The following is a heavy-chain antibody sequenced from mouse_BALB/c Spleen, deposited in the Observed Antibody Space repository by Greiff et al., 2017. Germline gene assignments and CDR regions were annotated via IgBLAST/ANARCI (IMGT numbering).Heavy chain of an antibody. D-gene: IGHD1-1*01. CDR3: ARNYYPYWYFDV. Sequence: VQLKESGPELVQPGASVKMSCKASGYTFTSYVMHWVKQQPGQGLEWIGYINPYNDGTKYNEKFKGKATLTSDKSSSTAYMELSSLTSEDSAVYYCARNYYPYWYFDVWGAGTTVTVAA. V-gene: IGHV1-14*01. CDR1: GYTFTSYV. CDR2: INPYNDGT. J-gene: IGHJ1*01.